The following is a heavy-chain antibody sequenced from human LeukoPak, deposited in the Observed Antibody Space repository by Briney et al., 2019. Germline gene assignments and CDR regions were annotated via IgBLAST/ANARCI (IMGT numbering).Heavy chain of an antibody. CDR1: GGTFSGYA. J-gene: IGHJ6*02. Sequence: SVKVSCKASGGTFSGYAISWVRQAPGQGLEWMGGIIPIFGTANYAQKFQGRVTITADESTSTAYMELSSLRSEDTAVYYCASPGPKNIVVVVAAQAYGMDVWGQGTTVTVSS. CDR3: ASPGPKNIVVVVAAQAYGMDV. D-gene: IGHD2-15*01. CDR2: IIPIFGTA. V-gene: IGHV1-69*13.